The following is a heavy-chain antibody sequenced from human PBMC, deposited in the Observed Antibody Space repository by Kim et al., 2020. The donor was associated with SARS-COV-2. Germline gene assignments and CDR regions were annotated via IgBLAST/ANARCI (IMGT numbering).Heavy chain of an antibody. V-gene: IGHV1-2*06. CDR1: GYNLVDYY. J-gene: IGHJ6*02. Sequence: ASVKVSCKASGYNLVDYYVHWVRQAPGQGLEWMGRIIPKSGGAKYDAKFRGRVTMTRDTSVSTVYMELSRLTSDDTAVYYCARDPALKQVYYYNGMDVWGQGPTVTVSS. CDR2: IIPKSGGA. CDR3: ARDPALKQVYYYNGMDV.